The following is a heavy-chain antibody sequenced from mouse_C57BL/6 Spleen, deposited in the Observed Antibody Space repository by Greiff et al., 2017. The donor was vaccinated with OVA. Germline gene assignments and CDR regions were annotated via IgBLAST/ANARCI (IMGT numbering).Heavy chain of an antibody. CDR1: GYTFTDYY. J-gene: IGHJ4*01. Sequence: QVQLQQSGAELVRPGASVKLSCKASGYTFTDYYINWVKQRPGQGLEWIARIYPGSGNTYYNEKFKGKDTLTAEKSSSTAYMQLSSLTSEDSAVYFCASGNLYAMDYWGQGTSVTVSS. V-gene: IGHV1-76*01. CDR3: ASGNLYAMDY. CDR2: IYPGSGNT. D-gene: IGHD4-1*01.